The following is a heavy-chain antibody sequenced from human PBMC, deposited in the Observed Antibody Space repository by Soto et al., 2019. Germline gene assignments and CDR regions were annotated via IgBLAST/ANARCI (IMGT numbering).Heavy chain of an antibody. CDR2: IYYSGST. D-gene: IGHD3-9*01. Sequence: PSETLCVTCTVAGGSISSYYWSWIRQPPGKGLEWIGYIYYSGSTNYNPSLKSRVTISVDTSKNQFSLKLSSVTAADTAVYYCARALILTGYYIHDAFDIWGQGTMVTVSS. CDR3: ARALILTGYYIHDAFDI. J-gene: IGHJ3*02. V-gene: IGHV4-59*01. CDR1: GGSISSYY.